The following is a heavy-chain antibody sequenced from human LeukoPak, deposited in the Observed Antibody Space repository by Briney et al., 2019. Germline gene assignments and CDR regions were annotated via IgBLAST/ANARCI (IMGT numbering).Heavy chain of an antibody. CDR1: GFTFSSYA. J-gene: IGHJ6*02. Sequence: GGSLRLSCAASGFTFSSYAMSWVRQAPGKGLEWVSAISGSGGSTYYADSVKGRFTISRDNSKNTLYLQMNSLRAEDTAVYYCARGPYDSSGYTYYYYGMDVWGQGTTVTVSS. V-gene: IGHV3-23*01. CDR3: ARGPYDSSGYTYYYYGMDV. D-gene: IGHD3-22*01. CDR2: ISGSGGST.